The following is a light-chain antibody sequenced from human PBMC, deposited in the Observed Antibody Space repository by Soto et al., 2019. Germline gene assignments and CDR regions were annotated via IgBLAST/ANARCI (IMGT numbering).Light chain of an antibody. CDR1: SSDVGGYNY. CDR2: DVS. CDR3: SSYTSSSALLDV. J-gene: IGLJ1*01. Sequence: QSVLTQPASVSGSPVQSITISCTGTSSDVGGYNYVSWYQQHPGKAPKLMIYDVSNRPSGVSDRFSSSTSGSTASLTISGLLAEDEADYYCSSYTSSSALLDVFGTGTKLTVL. V-gene: IGLV2-14*01.